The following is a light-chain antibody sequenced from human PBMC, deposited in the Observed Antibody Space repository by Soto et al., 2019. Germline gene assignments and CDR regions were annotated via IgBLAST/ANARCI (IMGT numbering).Light chain of an antibody. Sequence: QSVLTQPPSASGTPGQRVTISCSGSSSNIGSNYVYWYQQLPGTAPKLLIYTNNQRPSGVPDRFSGSKSGTSASLAISGLRSDDEADYYCAVWDDRLSGWVFGGGTKLTVL. V-gene: IGLV1-47*01. CDR1: SSNIGSNY. J-gene: IGLJ3*02. CDR2: TNN. CDR3: AVWDDRLSGWV.